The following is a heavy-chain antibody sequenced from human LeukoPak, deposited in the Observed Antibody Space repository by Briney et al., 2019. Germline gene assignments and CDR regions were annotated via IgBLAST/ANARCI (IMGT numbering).Heavy chain of an antibody. V-gene: IGHV4-30-2*01. CDR1: GGSISSGGYY. D-gene: IGHD3-10*01. CDR2: IYHSGST. CDR3: ARDRNYYGSGSYYNPYYYYGMDV. Sequence: PSETLSLTCTVSGGSISSGGYYWSWIRQPPGKGLEWIGYIYHSGSTYYNPSLKSRVTISVDRSKNQFSLKLSSVTAADTAVYYCARDRNYYGSGSYYNPYYYYGMDVWGQGTTVTVSS. J-gene: IGHJ6*02.